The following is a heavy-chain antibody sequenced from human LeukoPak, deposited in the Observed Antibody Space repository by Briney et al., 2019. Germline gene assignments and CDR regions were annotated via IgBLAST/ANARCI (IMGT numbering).Heavy chain of an antibody. CDR3: ARGRAITFGGVMLGAFDI. J-gene: IGHJ3*02. D-gene: IGHD3-16*01. CDR2: IYSDGST. Sequence: GRSLRLSCAASGFTFDDYAMHWVRHGPGEGLEWVSVIYSDGSTYYGDSVKGRFTISRDNSKNTLFLQMNSLRAEDTAVYYCARGRAITFGGVMLGAFDIWGQGTTVTVSS. V-gene: IGHV3-66*01. CDR1: GFTFDDYA.